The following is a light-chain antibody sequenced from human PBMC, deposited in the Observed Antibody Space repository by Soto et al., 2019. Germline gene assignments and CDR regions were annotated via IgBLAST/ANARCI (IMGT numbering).Light chain of an antibody. CDR2: KAS. CDR3: QQYNSYQWT. Sequence: DIQMTQSPSTLSASVGDRVTITCRASQSISSWLAWYQQKPGKAPKLLIYKASSLESGVPSRFSGSGSGTEFTLTISSLQPDDFETYYCQQYNSYQWTFGQGTKV. J-gene: IGKJ1*01. V-gene: IGKV1-5*03. CDR1: QSISSW.